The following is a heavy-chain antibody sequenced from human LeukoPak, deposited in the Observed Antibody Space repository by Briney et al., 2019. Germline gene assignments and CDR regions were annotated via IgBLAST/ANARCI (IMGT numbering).Heavy chain of an antibody. V-gene: IGHV3-23*01. CDR1: GFTFSSYA. CDR3: ARDPLEDGDY. D-gene: IGHD3-3*01. Sequence: GGSLRLSCAASGFTFSSYAMSWVRQAPGKGLEWVSAISGSGGSTYYADSVKGRFTISRDNSKNTLYLQMNSLRAEDTAIYYCARDPLEDGDYWGQGTLVTVSS. CDR2: ISGSGGST. J-gene: IGHJ4*02.